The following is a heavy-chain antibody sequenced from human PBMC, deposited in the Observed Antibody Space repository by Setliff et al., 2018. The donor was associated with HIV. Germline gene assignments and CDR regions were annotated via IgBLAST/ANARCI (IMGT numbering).Heavy chain of an antibody. J-gene: IGHJ4*02. CDR1: GFTVSSNY. Sequence: PGGSLRLSCAASGFTVSSNYMGWVRQAPGKGLEWVSVIYSGGSTYYADSVKGRFTISRDNSKNTLYLQMNSLRAEDTAVYYCAKSGYSYGYVFDYWGQGTLVTVSS. D-gene: IGHD5-18*01. CDR2: IYSGGST. V-gene: IGHV3-66*01. CDR3: AKSGYSYGYVFDY.